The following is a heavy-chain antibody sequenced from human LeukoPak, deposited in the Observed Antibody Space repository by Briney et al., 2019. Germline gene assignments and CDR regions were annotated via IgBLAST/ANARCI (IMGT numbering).Heavy chain of an antibody. CDR3: ARGLDYGSGSYFY. J-gene: IGHJ4*02. D-gene: IGHD3-10*01. V-gene: IGHV1-18*01. CDR2: ISAYNGNT. CDR1: GYTFTSYG. Sequence: ASVKVSCKASGYTFTSYGISWVRQAPGQGLEWMGWISAYNGNTNYAQKFQGRVTMTRNTSISTAYMELSSLRSEDTAVYYCARGLDYGSGSYFYWGQGTLVTVSS.